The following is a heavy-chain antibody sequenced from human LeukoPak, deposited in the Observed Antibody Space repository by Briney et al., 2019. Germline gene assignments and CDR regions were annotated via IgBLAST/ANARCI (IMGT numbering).Heavy chain of an antibody. Sequence: ASVKVSCKASGYTFSSYGISWVRQAPGQGREWMGWISAYNSNTDYAQNLRGRLIMTTDTSTSTAYMELRSLRSDDTAVYYCARDSVYGSGTYYNDSPDYWGQGTLITVSS. V-gene: IGHV1-18*01. J-gene: IGHJ4*02. D-gene: IGHD3-10*01. CDR1: GYTFSSYG. CDR3: ARDSVYGSGTYYNDSPDY. CDR2: ISAYNSNT.